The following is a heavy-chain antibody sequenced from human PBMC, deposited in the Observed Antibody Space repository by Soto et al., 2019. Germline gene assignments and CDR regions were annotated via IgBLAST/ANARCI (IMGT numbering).Heavy chain of an antibody. CDR2: IYYSGST. D-gene: IGHD3-9*01. CDR1: GGYITSSSFY. Sequence: SETLSLTCTVSGGYITSSSFYWGWIRQPPGKGLEWIGIIYYSGSTYYNPSLKSRVTISVDTSKSQFSLNLNSVTAADTAVYYCARGYDILTGPLDYWGPGTLVTVSS. V-gene: IGHV4-39*01. J-gene: IGHJ4*02. CDR3: ARGYDILTGPLDY.